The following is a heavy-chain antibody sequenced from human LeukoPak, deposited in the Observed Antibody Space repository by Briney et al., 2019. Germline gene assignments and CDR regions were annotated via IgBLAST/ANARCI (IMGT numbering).Heavy chain of an antibody. CDR1: GFTFSSYG. J-gene: IGHJ4*02. D-gene: IGHD4-17*01. Sequence: GRSLRLSCAACGFTFSSYGMHWVRQAPGKGLEWVAVISYDGSNKYYADSVKGRFTISRDNSKNTLYLQMNSLRVEDTAVYYCAKGYYADYGDHWGQGTLVTVSS. V-gene: IGHV3-30*18. CDR3: AKGYYADYGDH. CDR2: ISYDGSNK.